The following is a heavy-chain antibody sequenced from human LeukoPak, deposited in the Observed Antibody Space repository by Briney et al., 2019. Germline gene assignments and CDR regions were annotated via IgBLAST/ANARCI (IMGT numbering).Heavy chain of an antibody. CDR1: GFTFSSYW. V-gene: IGHV3-7*05. CDR2: IKQDRSQK. J-gene: IGHJ4*02. D-gene: IGHD5-18*01. Sequence: GGSLRLSCAVSGFTFSSYWMNWVRQAPGKGLEWVANIKQDRSQKYYVDSVRGRFTISRDNAKNSLYLQLNSLKAEDTAVYYCARDESGDSYGLYWGQGTLVTVSS. CDR3: ARDESGDSYGLY.